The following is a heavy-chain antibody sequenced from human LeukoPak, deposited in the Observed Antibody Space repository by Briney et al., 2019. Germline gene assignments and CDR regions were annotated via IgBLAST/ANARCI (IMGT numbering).Heavy chain of an antibody. D-gene: IGHD6-19*01. V-gene: IGHV3-74*01. J-gene: IGHJ4*02. CDR2: VNGDGSST. CDR3: TRTGDSTGYTYYYDY. Sequence: PGGSLRLSCAASGFTFTNHWMHWVRRAPGKGLMWVSRVNGDGSSTSYADSVEGRFTISRDNAKNTVYLQMNSLRVEDSAVYYCTRTGDSTGYTYYYDYWGQGTLVTVSS. CDR1: GFTFTNHW.